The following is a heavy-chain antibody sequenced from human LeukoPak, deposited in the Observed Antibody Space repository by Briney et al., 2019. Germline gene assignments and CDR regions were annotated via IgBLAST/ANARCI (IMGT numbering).Heavy chain of an antibody. D-gene: IGHD3-10*01. Sequence: SETLSLTCTVSGGSISSYYWSWIRQPPGKGLEWIGRIYTSGSTNYNPPLKSRVTISVDTSKNQFSLKLSSVTAADTAVYYCARDSFVVRGVQSAFDIWGQGTMVTVSS. J-gene: IGHJ3*02. CDR3: ARDSFVVRGVQSAFDI. CDR2: IYTSGST. V-gene: IGHV4-4*08. CDR1: GGSISSYY.